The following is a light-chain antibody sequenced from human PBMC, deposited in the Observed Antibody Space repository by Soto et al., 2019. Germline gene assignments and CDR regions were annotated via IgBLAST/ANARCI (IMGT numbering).Light chain of an antibody. J-gene: IGKJ5*01. V-gene: IGKV3-11*01. CDR1: QSVSSY. CDR2: DVS. CDR3: QQRSDWPIT. Sequence: EIVLTQFPANLALSPWERATLAGGASQSVSSYLAWYQQKPGQAPRLLIYDVSTRATGIPARFSGSGSGTDFTLTITSLEPEDFAVYSCQQRSDWPITFGQGTRLEIK.